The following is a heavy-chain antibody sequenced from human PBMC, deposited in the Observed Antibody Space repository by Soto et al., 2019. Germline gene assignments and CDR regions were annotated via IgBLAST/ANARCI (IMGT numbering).Heavy chain of an antibody. CDR1: GFSLSTSGVG. D-gene: IGHD3-22*01. CDR2: IYWDDDK. Sequence: QITLKESGPTLVKPTQTLTLTCTFSGFSLSTSGVGVGWIRQPPGKALEWLALIYWDDDKRYSPSLKSRLTITKDTSKNQVVLTMTNMDPVDTATDYCAHRPGGSSGYYYDYWGQGTLVTVAS. CDR3: AHRPGGSSGYYYDY. V-gene: IGHV2-5*02. J-gene: IGHJ4*02.